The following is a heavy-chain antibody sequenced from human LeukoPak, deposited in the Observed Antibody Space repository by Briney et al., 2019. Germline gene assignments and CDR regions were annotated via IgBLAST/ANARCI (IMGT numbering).Heavy chain of an antibody. J-gene: IGHJ4*02. V-gene: IGHV3-30*04. CDR3: AREAHRGDSEYYFDY. CDR2: ISYDGSNK. CDR1: AFTFSSYA. Sequence: GGSLRLSCAASAFTFSSYAMHWVRQAPGKGLEWGAVISYDGSNKHYADSVKGRFTISRDNSKNTLYLKMKSLRAEDRAVYYCAREAHRGDSEYYFDYWGQGTLVTVSS. D-gene: IGHD2/OR15-2a*01.